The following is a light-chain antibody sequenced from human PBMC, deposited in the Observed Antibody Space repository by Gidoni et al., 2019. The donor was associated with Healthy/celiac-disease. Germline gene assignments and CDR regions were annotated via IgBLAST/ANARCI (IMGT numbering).Light chain of an antibody. CDR3: QQYYSTPWT. Sequence: DIVMTQSPDSLAVSLGERATINCKSSQSVLYSSNHKNYLAWYQQKPGQPPKLLIYWASTRESGVPDRFSGSGSGTDFTLTISSLQAEDGAVYYCQQYYSTPWTFGQXTKVEIK. J-gene: IGKJ1*01. V-gene: IGKV4-1*01. CDR2: WAS. CDR1: QSVLYSSNHKNY.